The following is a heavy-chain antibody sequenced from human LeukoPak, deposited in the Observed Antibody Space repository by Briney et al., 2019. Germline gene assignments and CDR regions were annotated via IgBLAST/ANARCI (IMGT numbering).Heavy chain of an antibody. CDR1: CSSVSNNY. V-gene: IGHV3-53*01. CDR3: SRATLDN. CDR2: IYSGGST. Sequence: GGSLRLSCAASCSSVSNNYISWVRQAPGKGLEWVSVIYSGGSTKYADSVKARFTISRDNSKNTVFLQMNSLRAEDTAVYFCSRATLDNWGQGTLVTVSS. J-gene: IGHJ4*02.